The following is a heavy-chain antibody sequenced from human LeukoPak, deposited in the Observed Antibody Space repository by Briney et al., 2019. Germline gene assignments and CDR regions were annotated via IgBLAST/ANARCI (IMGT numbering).Heavy chain of an antibody. CDR3: ARGDATGPYLDC. J-gene: IGHJ4*02. Sequence: SETLSLTCAVSGGSISGTDYYWGWVRQPPDKGLEWIASVFYTESAYYNPSLKSRLTISADTSKNQFSLRLTSVTAADTAIYFCARGDATGPYLDCWGQGTLVTVSS. CDR1: GGSISGTDYY. V-gene: IGHV4-39*07. CDR2: VFYTESA. D-gene: IGHD1-1*01.